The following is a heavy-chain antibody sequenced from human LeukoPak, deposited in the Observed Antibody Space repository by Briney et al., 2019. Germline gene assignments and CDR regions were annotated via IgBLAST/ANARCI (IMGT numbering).Heavy chain of an antibody. CDR3: ARGESIAGLGY. CDR2: VNPNSGGT. V-gene: IGHV1-2*02. CDR1: GYTFTGYY. Sequence: ASVKVSCKASGYTFTGYYMHWVRQAPGRGLDWMGWVNPNSGGTNYAQKFQGRVTMTRDTSISTAYMELSRLRSDDTAVYYCARGESIAGLGYWGQGTLVTVSS. J-gene: IGHJ4*02. D-gene: IGHD6-6*01.